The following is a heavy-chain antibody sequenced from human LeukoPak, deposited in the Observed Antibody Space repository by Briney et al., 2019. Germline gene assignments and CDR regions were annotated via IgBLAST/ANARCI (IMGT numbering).Heavy chain of an antibody. CDR3: ARDLRRYFDWFYFDY. CDR2: INPNGGGT. D-gene: IGHD3-9*01. J-gene: IGHJ4*02. CDR1: GYTFTGYY. Sequence: ASVKVSCKASGYTFTGYYMHWVRQAPGQGLEWMGWINPNGGGTNYAQKFQGRVTMTRDTSISTAYMELSRLRSDDTAVYYCARDLRRYFDWFYFDYWGQGTLVTVSS. V-gene: IGHV1-2*02.